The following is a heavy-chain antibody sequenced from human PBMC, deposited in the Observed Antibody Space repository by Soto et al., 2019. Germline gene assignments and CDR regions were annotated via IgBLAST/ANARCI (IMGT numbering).Heavy chain of an antibody. J-gene: IGHJ3*02. V-gene: IGHV4-34*12. Sequence: SETLSLTCAIYGASLGGFHWTWLRQAPGKGLEWIGELIHGGSTNYNPSLKGPVSFSLDTSKNQFSLHLMSVTAAHTAVYYCARSPLGYDYVRQTWREVGDSFDIWGRGTLVTVSS. CDR1: GASLGGFH. D-gene: IGHD3-16*01. CDR3: ARSPLGYDYVRQTWREVGDSFDI. CDR2: LIHGGST.